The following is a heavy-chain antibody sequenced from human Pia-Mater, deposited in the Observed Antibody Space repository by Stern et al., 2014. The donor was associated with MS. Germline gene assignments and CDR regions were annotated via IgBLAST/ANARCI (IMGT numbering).Heavy chain of an antibody. Sequence: VQLVESGAEVAKPGASVKVSCRASGYTFTRYDIHWVRRASGQGLEWMGWMNPDSGDTGIAQKFQARVTMTRDTSTSTAYLELHSLKSEDTAVYYCTRGPRTWGRGTLVTVSS. CDR1: GYTFTRYD. J-gene: IGHJ4*02. CDR2: MNPDSGDT. D-gene: IGHD1-7*01. V-gene: IGHV1-8*01. CDR3: TRGPRT.